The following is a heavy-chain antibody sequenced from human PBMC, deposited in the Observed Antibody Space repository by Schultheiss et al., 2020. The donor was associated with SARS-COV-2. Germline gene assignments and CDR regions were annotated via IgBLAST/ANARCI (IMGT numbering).Heavy chain of an antibody. Sequence: GGSLRLSCAASGFTFSSYAMTWVRQAPGKGLEWVSDISGSGTTYYADSVKGRFIISRDNSKNTLYLQMNSLRAEDTAVYYCASPDGILWDAAFQHWGQGTLVTVSS. J-gene: IGHJ1*01. V-gene: IGHV3-23*01. CDR1: GFTFSSYA. CDR3: ASPDGILWDAAFQH. CDR2: ISGSGTT. D-gene: IGHD2-21*01.